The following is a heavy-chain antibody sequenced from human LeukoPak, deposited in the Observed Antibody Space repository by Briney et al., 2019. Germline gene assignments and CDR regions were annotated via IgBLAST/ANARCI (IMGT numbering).Heavy chain of an antibody. CDR2: IKQDGSEK. V-gene: IGHV3-7*01. J-gene: IGHJ6*02. CDR3: ARVRGVAVGYGMDV. CDR1: GFTFSSYW. D-gene: IGHD6-19*01. Sequence: GGSLRLSCAASGFTFSSYWMSWVRQAPGKGLEWVANIKQDGSEKYYVDSVKGRFTISRDNAKNSLYLQMNSLRAEDTAVYYCARVRGVAVGYGMDVWGQGTTVTVSS.